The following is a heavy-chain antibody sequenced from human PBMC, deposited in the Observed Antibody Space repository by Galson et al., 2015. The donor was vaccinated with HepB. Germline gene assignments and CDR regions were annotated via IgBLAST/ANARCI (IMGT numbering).Heavy chain of an antibody. V-gene: IGHV3-15*01. CDR1: GFTFSDAW. CDR3: STTSSLNIILIASP. Sequence: SLRLSCAASGFTFSDAWMSWVRQAPGKGLEWVGRIKSKTDGGTTDYAAPGKARFTISSDDTKNTLFLQMNSLKTEDTAVYYCSTTSSLNIILIASPWGQGTPVTVSS. J-gene: IGHJ5*02. D-gene: IGHD2-8*01. CDR2: IKSKTDGGTT.